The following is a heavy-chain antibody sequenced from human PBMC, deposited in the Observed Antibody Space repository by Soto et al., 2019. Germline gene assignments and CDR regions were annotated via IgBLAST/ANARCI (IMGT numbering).Heavy chain of an antibody. CDR2: ISAYNGYT. CDR1: GYTFTSYG. J-gene: IGHJ5*02. CDR3: ARDYLDDYGYYPNRFDH. Sequence: QVQLVQSGAEVKKPGASVKVSCTASGYTFTSYGISWVRQAPGQGLAWMGWISAYNGYTNYSQKLQGRVTMTTATSASTADMELRSLRSDDKAVDDCARDYLDDYGYYPNRFDHWGQGPLVTVSS. V-gene: IGHV1-18*04. D-gene: IGHD4-17*01.